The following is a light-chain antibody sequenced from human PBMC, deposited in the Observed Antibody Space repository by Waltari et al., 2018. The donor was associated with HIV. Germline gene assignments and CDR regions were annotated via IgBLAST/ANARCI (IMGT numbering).Light chain of an antibody. CDR1: SSDDGSYNL. CDR3: CSYAGTSPYV. Sequence: QSALTQPASVSGSPGQSLTISCTGTSSDDGSYNLVSWYQQHPGKAPKLLIYEVSKRPSGVSNRFSGSKSGNTASLTISGLQAEDEADYYCCSYAGTSPYVFGTGTKVTVL. V-gene: IGLV2-23*02. J-gene: IGLJ1*01. CDR2: EVS.